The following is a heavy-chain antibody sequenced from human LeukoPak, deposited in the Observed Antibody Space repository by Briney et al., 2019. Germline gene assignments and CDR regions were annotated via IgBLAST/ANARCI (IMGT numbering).Heavy chain of an antibody. CDR1: GYTFTTYG. CDR3: ARDLIAARPGWFDP. Sequence: GASAKVSCKASGYTFTTYGINWVRQAPGQGLEWMGWISAYNGNTNYAQNLQGRVTLTTDASASTAYMELRSLRSDDTAVYYCARDLIAARPGWFDPWGQGTLVIVSS. J-gene: IGHJ5*02. CDR2: ISAYNGNT. V-gene: IGHV1-18*01. D-gene: IGHD6-6*01.